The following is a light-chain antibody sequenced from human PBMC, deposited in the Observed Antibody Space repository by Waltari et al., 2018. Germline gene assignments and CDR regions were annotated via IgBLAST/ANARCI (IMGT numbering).Light chain of an antibody. V-gene: IGLV2-14*01. CDR2: EVN. Sequence: QSALPQPASVSGSPDQSNTISCTGTTSYVGASHYLPWFQQHPGKAPKLMIYEVNNRPSGVSHRFSGSKSGNTASLTISGLQAEDEADYFCNSYTSSTTQVFGTGTKVTVL. CDR3: NSYTSSTTQV. J-gene: IGLJ1*01. CDR1: TSYVGASHY.